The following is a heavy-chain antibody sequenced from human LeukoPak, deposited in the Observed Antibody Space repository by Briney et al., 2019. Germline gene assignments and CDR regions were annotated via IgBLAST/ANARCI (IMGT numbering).Heavy chain of an antibody. CDR2: IKQDGSEK. CDR3: ARDDSGPNDAFDI. D-gene: IGHD2-15*01. CDR1: GFTFSSYW. V-gene: IGHV3-7*01. J-gene: IGHJ3*02. Sequence: GGSLRLSCAASGFTFSSYWMSWVRQAPGKGLEWVANIKQDGSEKYYVDSVRGRFTISRDNAKNTLYLQMNSLRAEDTAMYYCARDDSGPNDAFDIWGQGTMVTVSS.